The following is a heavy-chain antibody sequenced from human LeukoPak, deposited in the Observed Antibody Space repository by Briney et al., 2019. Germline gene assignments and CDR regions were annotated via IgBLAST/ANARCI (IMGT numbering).Heavy chain of an antibody. V-gene: IGHV1-69*13. J-gene: IGHJ4*02. CDR1: GGTFSIYA. CDR2: IIPIFGTA. CDR3: ARERSHGDRTGGIVDY. Sequence: SVNVSFKASGGTFSIYAISWVRQAPGQGREGMGGIIPIFGTANYAQKFQGRVTITADESTSTAYMELSSLRSEDTAVYYCARERSHGDRTGGIVDYWGQGTLVTVSS. D-gene: IGHD4-17*01.